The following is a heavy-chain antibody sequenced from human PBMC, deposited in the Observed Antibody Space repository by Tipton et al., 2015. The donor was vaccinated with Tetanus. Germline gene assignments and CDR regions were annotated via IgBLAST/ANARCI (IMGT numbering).Heavy chain of an antibody. Sequence: LRLSCTVSGGSISSYYWSWIRQPPGKGLEWIGYIYYSGSTNYNPSLKSRVTISVDTSKNQFSLKLSSVTAADTAVYYCARALLWFGEPYYYYYGMDVWGQGTTVTVSS. CDR3: ARALLWFGEPYYYYYGMDV. J-gene: IGHJ6*02. CDR1: GGSISSYY. CDR2: IYYSGST. V-gene: IGHV4-59*01. D-gene: IGHD3-10*01.